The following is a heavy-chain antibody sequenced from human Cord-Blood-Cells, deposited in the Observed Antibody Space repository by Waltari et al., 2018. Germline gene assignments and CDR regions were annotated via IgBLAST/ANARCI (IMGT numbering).Heavy chain of an antibody. CDR1: GYSFTSYW. CDR2: IYPGDADT. D-gene: IGHD2-2*01. CDR3: ARQGCSSTSCYNGLDP. J-gene: IGHJ5*02. V-gene: IGHV5-51*01. Sequence: EVQLVQSGAEVKKPGESLKISCKGSGYSFTSYWIGWVRQMPGKGLELMAIIYPGDADTRYSPSFQGQVTISADKSISTAYLQWSSLKASDTAMYYCARQGCSSTSCYNGLDPWGQGTLVTVSS.